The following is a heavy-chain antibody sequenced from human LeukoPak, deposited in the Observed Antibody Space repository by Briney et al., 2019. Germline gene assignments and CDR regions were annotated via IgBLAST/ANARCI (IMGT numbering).Heavy chain of an antibody. V-gene: IGHV3-7*01. Sequence: PGGSLRLSCAVSGFTFSTYGMSWVRQAPGKGLEWVANIKQDGSEKYYVDSVKGRFTISRDNAKNSLYLQMNSLRAGDTAVYYCVRYAVYCISSSCYDRYYMDVWGKGTTVTVSS. D-gene: IGHD2-2*01. J-gene: IGHJ6*03. CDR2: IKQDGSEK. CDR3: VRYAVYCISSSCYDRYYMDV. CDR1: GFTFSTYG.